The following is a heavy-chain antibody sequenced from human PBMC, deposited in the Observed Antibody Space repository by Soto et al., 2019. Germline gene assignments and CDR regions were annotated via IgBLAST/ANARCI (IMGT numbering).Heavy chain of an antibody. V-gene: IGHV3-30*18. CDR3: AKVEGYYYGSGSSSFDY. Sequence: GGSLRLSCAASGFTFSSYGMHWVRQAPGKGLEWVAVISYDGSNKYYADSVKGRFTISRDNSKNTLYLQMNSLRAEDTAVYYCAKVEGYYYGSGSSSFDYWGQGTLVTVSS. J-gene: IGHJ4*02. CDR1: GFTFSSYG. CDR2: ISYDGSNK. D-gene: IGHD3-10*01.